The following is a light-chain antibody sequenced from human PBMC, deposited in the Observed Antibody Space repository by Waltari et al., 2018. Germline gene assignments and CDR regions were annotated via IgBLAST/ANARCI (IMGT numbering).Light chain of an antibody. J-gene: IGKJ1*01. CDR2: KAS. CDR1: QSISSW. Sequence: DIQMTQSPSSLSASVGDTVTITCRASQSISSWLAWYQQKPGKAPKFLINKASSLQSGVPSRFSGSGSGTDFTLTISSLQPEDFTTYYCLQYSSSPWTCGQGTKVEIK. V-gene: IGKV1D-16*01. CDR3: LQYSSSPWT.